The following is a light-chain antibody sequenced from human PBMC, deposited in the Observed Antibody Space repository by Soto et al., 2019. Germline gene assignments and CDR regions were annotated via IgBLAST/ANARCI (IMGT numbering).Light chain of an antibody. Sequence: QSALTQPASVSGSPGQSITLSCTGTSSDVGTYDYVSWHQQHPGKAPKLIIYDVNNRPSGVSSRFSGSKSGNTASLTISGLQAEDEADYYCCSFSTSGTHVFGTGTKVTVL. CDR3: CSFSTSGTHV. J-gene: IGLJ1*01. V-gene: IGLV2-14*01. CDR1: SSDVGTYDY. CDR2: DVN.